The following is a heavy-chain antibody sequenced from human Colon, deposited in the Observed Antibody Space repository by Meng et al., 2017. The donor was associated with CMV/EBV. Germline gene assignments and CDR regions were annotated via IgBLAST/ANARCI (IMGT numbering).Heavy chain of an antibody. D-gene: IGHD1-26*01. Sequence: QSGADVKKPASYVKVSFNTSGYSFSDYHKHWVSQAPGQGLEWMGWINSNSGATDYAQKFQGRFTMTRDTSITTVYMELSSLRSDDTAVYYCARDPSGSRVPFDYWGQGSLVTVSS. CDR2: INSNSGAT. V-gene: IGHV1-2*02. CDR3: ARDPSGSRVPFDY. J-gene: IGHJ4*02. CDR1: GYSFSDYH.